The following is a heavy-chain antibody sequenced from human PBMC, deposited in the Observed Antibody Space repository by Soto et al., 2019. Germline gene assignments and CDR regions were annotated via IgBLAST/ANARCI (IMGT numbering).Heavy chain of an antibody. D-gene: IGHD5-12*01. V-gene: IGHV1-69*01. J-gene: IGHJ4*02. CDR3: ARDMVVATIEGYFDY. Sequence: GASGQLSSKASGGAIDSYSIRLVPHAPRQGLEWLGGIIPIFGTATYAQKFQGRVTITADESTSTAYMELSSLRSEDTAVYYCARDMVVATIEGYFDYWGQGTLVTVSS. CDR1: GGAIDSYS. CDR2: IIPIFGTA.